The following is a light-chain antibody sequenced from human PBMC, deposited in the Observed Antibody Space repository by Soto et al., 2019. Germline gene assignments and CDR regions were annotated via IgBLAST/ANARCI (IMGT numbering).Light chain of an antibody. CDR2: DAS. CDR1: QSVSGW. Sequence: DIQMTQSPSTLSASVGDSVTITCRASQSVSGWLAWYQQKPGKAPNLLIYDASSLESGVPSRFSGSGSGTEFTLTISSLQPDDFATYYCQHYNVYPWTFGQGTKVDIK. J-gene: IGKJ1*01. CDR3: QHYNVYPWT. V-gene: IGKV1-5*01.